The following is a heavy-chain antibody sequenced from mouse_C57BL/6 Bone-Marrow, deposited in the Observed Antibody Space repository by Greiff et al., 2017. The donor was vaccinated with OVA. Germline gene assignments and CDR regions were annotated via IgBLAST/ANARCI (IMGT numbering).Heavy chain of an antibody. CDR3: ARGNYGGVAMDY. CDR1: GYTFTIYY. V-gene: IGHV1-66*01. D-gene: IGHD2-1*01. Sequence: VQLQQSGPELVKPGASVKISCKASGYTFTIYYIHWVKQRPGQGLEWIGWIYPGSVTTKYNEKFKGKATLTADTSSSTAYMQLSSLTSEDSAVYYCARGNYGGVAMDYWGQGTSVTVSS. CDR2: IYPGSVTT. J-gene: IGHJ4*01.